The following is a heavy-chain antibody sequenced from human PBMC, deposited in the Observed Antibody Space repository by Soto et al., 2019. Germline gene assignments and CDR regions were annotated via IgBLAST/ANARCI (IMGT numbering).Heavy chain of an antibody. CDR3: AKSDGSGSYYNGLRYYFDY. D-gene: IGHD3-10*01. Sequence: PGGSLRLSCAASGFTFNSYGMHWVRQAPGKGLEWVAVISYDGSNKYYADSVKGRFTISRDSSKNTLYLQMNSLRPEDTAVYYCAKSDGSGSYYNGLRYYFDYWGQGTPVTVSS. V-gene: IGHV3-30*18. CDR2: ISYDGSNK. CDR1: GFTFNSYG. J-gene: IGHJ4*02.